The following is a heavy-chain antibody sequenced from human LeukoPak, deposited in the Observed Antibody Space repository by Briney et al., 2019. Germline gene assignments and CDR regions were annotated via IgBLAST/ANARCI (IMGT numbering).Heavy chain of an antibody. CDR3: TKDPIVVVPAAISLHYYYYMDV. V-gene: IGHV3-15*01. D-gene: IGHD2-2*02. J-gene: IGHJ6*03. Sequence: GGSLRLSCAASGFTFSNAWMSWVRQAPGKGLEWVGRIKSKTDGGTTDYAAPVKGRFTISRDDSKNTLYLQMNSLKTEDTAVYYCTKDPIVVVPAAISLHYYYYMDVWGKGTTVTVSS. CDR1: GFTFSNAW. CDR2: IKSKTDGGTT.